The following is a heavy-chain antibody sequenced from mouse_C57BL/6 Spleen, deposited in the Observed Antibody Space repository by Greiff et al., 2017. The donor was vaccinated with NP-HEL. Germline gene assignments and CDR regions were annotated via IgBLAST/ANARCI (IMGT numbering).Heavy chain of an antibody. J-gene: IGHJ4*01. Sequence: VQLQQPGTELVKPGASVKLSCKASGYTFTSYWMHWVKQRPGQGLEWIGNINPSNGGTNYNEKFKSKATLTVDKSSSTAYMQLSSLTSEDSAVYYCAREGYGNYILYAMDYWGQGTSVTVSS. D-gene: IGHD2-1*01. CDR2: INPSNGGT. CDR3: AREGYGNYILYAMDY. CDR1: GYTFTSYW. V-gene: IGHV1-53*01.